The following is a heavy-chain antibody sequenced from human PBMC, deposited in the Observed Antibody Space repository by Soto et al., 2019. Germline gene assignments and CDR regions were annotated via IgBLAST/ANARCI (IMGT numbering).Heavy chain of an antibody. Sequence: TGESLKISCKGPGYSFTSYWIGWVRQMPGKGLEWMGIIYPGDSDTRYRPSFQGQVTISADKSIGPAYLQWSSLKASDTAMYYCARRPGDSYGYYYYGMDVWGQGTTVTVSS. CDR1: GYSFTSYW. J-gene: IGHJ6*02. D-gene: IGHD5-18*01. CDR2: IYPGDSDT. V-gene: IGHV5-51*01. CDR3: ARRPGDSYGYYYYGMDV.